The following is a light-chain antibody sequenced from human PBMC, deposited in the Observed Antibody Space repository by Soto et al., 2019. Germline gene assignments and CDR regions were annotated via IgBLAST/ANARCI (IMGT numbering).Light chain of an antibody. CDR2: DAP. V-gene: IGKV3-11*01. J-gene: IGKJ4*01. CDR1: QSVSSY. CDR3: QQRSNWP. Sequence: EIVLTQSPATLSLSPGERATLSCRASQSVSSYLAWYQQKPGQAPRLLIYDAPNRATGIPARFSGSGSGTDFTLTISSLEPEDFAVYYCQQRSNWPFGGGTKVEIK.